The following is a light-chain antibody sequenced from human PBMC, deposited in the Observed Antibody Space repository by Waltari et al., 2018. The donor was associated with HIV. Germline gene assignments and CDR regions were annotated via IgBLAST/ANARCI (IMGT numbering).Light chain of an antibody. CDR2: EFS. V-gene: IGLV2-23*02. CDR3: CSYAGSSTLI. CDR1: SSHFGSYTL. Sequence: SALPQPPSGSGPPGPPITIPCPRSSSHFGSYTLTSWYQQNPAKAPKLMIYEFSKRPSGVANRFSGSKSGNTSSLTISGLQAEDEAAYYCCSYAGSSTLIFGGGTKLTVL. J-gene: IGLJ2*01.